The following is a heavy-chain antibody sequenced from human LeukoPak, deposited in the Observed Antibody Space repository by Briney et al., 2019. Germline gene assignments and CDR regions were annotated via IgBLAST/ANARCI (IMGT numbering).Heavy chain of an antibody. CDR2: MKAKSGNT. CDR1: GYTFTSYD. CDR3: ARGDIVVVRY. Sequence: ASVKVSCKASGYTFTSYDINWVRQAPGQGVEWMGWMKAKSGNTHYAQTLQGRVTMTRNTSISTAYMELSSLRSEDTAVYYCARGDIVVVRYWGQGTLVTVSS. V-gene: IGHV1-8*01. J-gene: IGHJ4*02. D-gene: IGHD2-15*01.